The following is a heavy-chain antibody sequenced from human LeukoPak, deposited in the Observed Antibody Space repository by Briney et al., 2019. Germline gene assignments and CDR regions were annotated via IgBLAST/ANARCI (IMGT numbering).Heavy chain of an antibody. D-gene: IGHD3-22*01. V-gene: IGHV3-13*01. J-gene: IGHJ4*02. CDR1: GFTFSSYD. CDR2: IGTAGDT. CDR3: ARAAYDSSGYYYAESPLYFDY. Sequence: GGSLRLSCAASGFTFSSYDMHWVRQATGKGLEWVSAIGTAGDTYYPGSVKGRFTISRENAKNSLYLQMNSLRAGDTAVYYCARAAYDSSGYYYAESPLYFDYWGQGTLVTVSS.